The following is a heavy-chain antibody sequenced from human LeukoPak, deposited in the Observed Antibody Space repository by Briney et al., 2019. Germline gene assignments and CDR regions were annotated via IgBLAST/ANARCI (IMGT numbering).Heavy chain of an antibody. CDR1: AFTFSSYW. D-gene: IGHD1-14*01. V-gene: IGHV3-7*05. CDR3: ARLGPRQVYDY. J-gene: IGHJ4*02. Sequence: GGSLRLSCAASAFTFSSYWMSWVRQAPGKGLQWVANIKQDGSQKYYVDSVKGRLTISRDNAMNSLYLQMDSLRSDDTAVYYCARLGPRQVYDYWGQGTLVTVSS. CDR2: IKQDGSQK.